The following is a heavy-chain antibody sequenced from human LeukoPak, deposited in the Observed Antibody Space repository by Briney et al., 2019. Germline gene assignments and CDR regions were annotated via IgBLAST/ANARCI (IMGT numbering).Heavy chain of an antibody. CDR3: AKDKRGNPWHDAFDI. CDR1: GFTFSSYA. J-gene: IGHJ3*02. CDR2: ISYDGSNK. D-gene: IGHD1-14*01. V-gene: IGHV3-30-3*01. Sequence: PGRSLRLSCAASGFTFSSYAVHWVRQAPGKGLEWVAVISYDGSNKYYADSVKGRFTISRDNSKNTLYLQMNSLRAEDTAVYYCAKDKRGNPWHDAFDIWGQGTMVTVSS.